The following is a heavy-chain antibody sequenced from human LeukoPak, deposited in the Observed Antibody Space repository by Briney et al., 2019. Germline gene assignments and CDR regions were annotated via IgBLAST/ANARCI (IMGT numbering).Heavy chain of an antibody. CDR2: ISSSSSYI. V-gene: IGHV3-21*01. CDR1: GFTFSSYS. J-gene: IGHJ6*03. CDR3: ARWGDILTGYSPYYYYMDV. D-gene: IGHD3-9*01. Sequence: GGSLRLSCAASGFTFSSYSMNWVRQAPGEGLEWVSSISSSSSYIYYADSVKGRFTISRDNAKNSLYLQMNGLRAEDTAVYYCARWGDILTGYSPYYYYMDVWGKGTTVTVSS.